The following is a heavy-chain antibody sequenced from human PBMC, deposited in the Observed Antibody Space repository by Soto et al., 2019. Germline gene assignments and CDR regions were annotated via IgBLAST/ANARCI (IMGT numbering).Heavy chain of an antibody. J-gene: IGHJ6*02. CDR2: ISSSNNVYT. V-gene: IGHV3-21*05. Sequence: PGGSLRLSCAASGFTFSSYWMHWVRQAPGKGLVWVSYISSSNNVYTNYADSLKGRFTISRDNAKNSLYLQMKSLRAEDTAVYYCVRVRLAVWNFAMDVWGQGTTVTVSS. D-gene: IGHD3-16*01. CDR3: VRVRLAVWNFAMDV. CDR1: GFTFSSYW.